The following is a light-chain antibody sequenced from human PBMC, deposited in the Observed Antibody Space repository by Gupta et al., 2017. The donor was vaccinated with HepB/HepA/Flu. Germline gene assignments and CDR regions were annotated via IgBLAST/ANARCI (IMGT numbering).Light chain of an antibody. CDR1: QGINSA. CDR2: SAS. V-gene: IGKV1D-13*01. J-gene: IGKJ4*01. Sequence: AIQLTQPPSSLSASVGDRVTITCRASQGINSALAWYRQKPGKAPDLLIYSASSLESGVPSRFSGSGYGTDFTLTISSLQPEDSAIYYCQQFNNYPLTFGGGTKVEIK. CDR3: QQFNNYPLT.